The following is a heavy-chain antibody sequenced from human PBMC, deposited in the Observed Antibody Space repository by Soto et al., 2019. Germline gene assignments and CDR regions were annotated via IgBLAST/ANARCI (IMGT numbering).Heavy chain of an antibody. CDR3: ARDLYCSGGSCYSPLYNWFDP. D-gene: IGHD2-15*01. V-gene: IGHV1-18*01. CDR2: ISAYNGNT. Sequence: ASVKVSCKASGYTFTSYGISWVRQAPGQGLEWMGWISAYNGNTNYAQKLQGRVTMTTDTSTSTAYMELRSLRSDDTAVYYCARDLYCSGGSCYSPLYNWFDPWGQGTLVNVSS. J-gene: IGHJ5*02. CDR1: GYTFTSYG.